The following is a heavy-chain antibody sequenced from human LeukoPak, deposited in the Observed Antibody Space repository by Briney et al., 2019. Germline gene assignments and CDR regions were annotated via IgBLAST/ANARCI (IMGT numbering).Heavy chain of an antibody. CDR3: ASLTYYYDSSGYYYDGAFDI. V-gene: IGHV1-8*01. Sequence: ASVKVSCKASGYTFTSYDINWVRQATGQGLEWMGWMNPSSGNTGYAQKFQGRVTMTRNTSISTAYMELSSLRSEDTAVYYCASLTYYYDSSGYYYDGAFDIWGQGTMVTVSS. CDR1: GYTFTSYD. J-gene: IGHJ3*02. CDR2: MNPSSGNT. D-gene: IGHD3-22*01.